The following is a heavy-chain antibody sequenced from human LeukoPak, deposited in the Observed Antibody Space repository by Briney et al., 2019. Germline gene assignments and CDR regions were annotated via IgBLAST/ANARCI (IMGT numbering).Heavy chain of an antibody. Sequence: SETVSLTCTVSGASISSHFWTWIRQPPGKGLQWIGYVYHSGNTNYNPSLRSRASMSIDKSKNQFSLKLSSVTAADTAVYYCARDTLGATFPGAFDIWGQGTMVTVFS. V-gene: IGHV4-59*11. CDR3: ARDTLGATFPGAFDI. D-gene: IGHD1-26*01. CDR1: GASISSHF. CDR2: VYHSGNT. J-gene: IGHJ3*02.